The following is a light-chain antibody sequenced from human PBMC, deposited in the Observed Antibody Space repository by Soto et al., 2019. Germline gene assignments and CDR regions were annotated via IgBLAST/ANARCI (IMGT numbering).Light chain of an antibody. CDR2: KAS. V-gene: IGKV1-5*03. J-gene: IGKJ1*01. CDR1: QTISSW. CDR3: QHYNSYSEA. Sequence: IQITESPSTLSVSVGGRITITCRASQTISSWLAWYQQKPGKAPKLLIYKASTLKSGVPSRFSGSGSGTEFTLTISSLQPDDFATYYCQHYNSYSEAFGQGTKVDTK.